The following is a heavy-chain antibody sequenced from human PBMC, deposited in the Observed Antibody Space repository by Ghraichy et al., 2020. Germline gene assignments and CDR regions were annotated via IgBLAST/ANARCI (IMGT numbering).Heavy chain of an antibody. Sequence: GESLNISCATSGFTFSASWMTWVRQAPGMGLEWVATISSDGSEHYYVDSVTGRFAISRDNAQKSLFLLMTSLRAGNTALYYCARDRGKKTVTTSLGYFYGMDVWGQGTSVTVSS. CDR2: ISSDGSEH. CDR1: GFTFSASW. V-gene: IGHV3-7*01. CDR3: ARDRGKKTVTTSLGYFYGMDV. J-gene: IGHJ6*02. D-gene: IGHD4-17*01.